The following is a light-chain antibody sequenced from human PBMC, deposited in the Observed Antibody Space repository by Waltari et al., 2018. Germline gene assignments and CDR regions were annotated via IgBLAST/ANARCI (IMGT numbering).Light chain of an antibody. Sequence: DIQMTQSPSSLSASVGDRVTITCRASQSISIYLNWYQQKPGKAPKLLIYSASSLQSGVPSRFSGSVSGTDFTLTISSLQPEDFATYYCQKSSSTPPWTFGQGTKVEIK. CDR1: QSISIY. J-gene: IGKJ1*01. CDR3: QKSSSTPPWT. CDR2: SAS. V-gene: IGKV1-39*01.